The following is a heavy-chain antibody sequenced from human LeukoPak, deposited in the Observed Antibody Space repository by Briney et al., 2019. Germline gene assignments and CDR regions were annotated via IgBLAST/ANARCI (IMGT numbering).Heavy chain of an antibody. D-gene: IGHD3-3*01. V-gene: IGHV1-3*01. CDR3: ARGFVDYWSGYYRRDWFDP. CDR2: INVDNDDT. CDR1: GYTFTYFA. J-gene: IGHJ5*02. Sequence: ASVKVSCKASGYTFTYFAIHWVRQAPGQRPEWMGCINVDNDDTRYSQKFQGRVTITRDTSINTVYMELSSLRSDDTAVYYCARGFVDYWSGYYRRDWFDPWGQGTLVTVSS.